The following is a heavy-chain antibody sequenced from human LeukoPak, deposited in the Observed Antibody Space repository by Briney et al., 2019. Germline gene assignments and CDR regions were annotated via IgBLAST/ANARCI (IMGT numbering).Heavy chain of an antibody. CDR3: ARSATGFDY. Sequence: GSSVKVSCKASGYTFTSYDINWVRQATAQGLEWMGWMNPNSGNTGYAQKFKGRVTITRNTSRSTAYMELSSLRSEDTAVYYCARSATGFDYWGQGTLVTVSS. CDR2: MNPNSGNT. CDR1: GYTFTSYD. D-gene: IGHD1-14*01. V-gene: IGHV1-8*03. J-gene: IGHJ4*02.